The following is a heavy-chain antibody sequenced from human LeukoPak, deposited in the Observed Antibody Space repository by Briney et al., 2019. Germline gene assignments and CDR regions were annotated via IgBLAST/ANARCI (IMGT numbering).Heavy chain of an antibody. CDR2: INPSGGST. Sequence: ASVKVSCKASGYTFTSYYMHWVRQAPGQGLEWMGIINPSGGSTSYAQEFQGRVTMTRDTSTSTVYMELSSLRSEDTAVYYCASGGGITGTTGAFDIWGQGTMVTVSS. J-gene: IGHJ3*02. CDR3: ASGGGITGTTGAFDI. CDR1: GYTFTSYY. V-gene: IGHV1-46*01. D-gene: IGHD1-20*01.